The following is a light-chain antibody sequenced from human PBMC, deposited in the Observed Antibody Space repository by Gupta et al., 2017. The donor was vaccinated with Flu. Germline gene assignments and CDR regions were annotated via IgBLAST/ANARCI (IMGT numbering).Light chain of an antibody. V-gene: IGKV3-15*01. CDR3: QQYKNWPPLT. J-gene: IGKJ4*01. CDR1: QSVFSS. Sequence: ATLSVSPGESATLSCRASQSVFSSLAWYQQKPGQAPRLLIYGATSRATGIPARFSGSGSGTEFTLTISSRQSEDVAVYYCQQYKNWPPLTFGGGTKVEIK. CDR2: GAT.